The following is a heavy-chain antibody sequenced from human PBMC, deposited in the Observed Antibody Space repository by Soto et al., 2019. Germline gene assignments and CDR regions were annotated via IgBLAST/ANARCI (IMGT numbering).Heavy chain of an antibody. CDR2: IDGHSGTT. CDR3: ARGGAMGVDH. CDR1: GFFFNDKW. D-gene: IGHD1-26*01. J-gene: IGHJ4*02. Sequence: EVQLVESGGGLVQPGGSLSLSCTASGFFFNDKWMHWVRQAPGKGLVWVASIDGHSGTTNYADSVRGRFTISRDNAKNTVYLHLNTLTDEDTAVYYCARGGAMGVDHWGQGTLVTVSS. V-gene: IGHV3-74*01.